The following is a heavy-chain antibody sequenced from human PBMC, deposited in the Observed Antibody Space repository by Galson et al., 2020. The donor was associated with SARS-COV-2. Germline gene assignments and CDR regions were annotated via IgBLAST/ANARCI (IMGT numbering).Heavy chain of an antibody. CDR1: GGSISSYY. Sequence: ETSETLSLTCPVSGGSISSYYWSWIRQPPGKGLEWIGYIYYSGSTTYNPSLKSRVTISVDTSKNQFSLKLSSVTAADTAVYYCASGRGYSYGDRNYFDYWGQGTLVTVSS. CDR3: ASGRGYSYGDRNYFDY. J-gene: IGHJ4*02. D-gene: IGHD5-18*01. CDR2: IYYSGST. V-gene: IGHV4-59*08.